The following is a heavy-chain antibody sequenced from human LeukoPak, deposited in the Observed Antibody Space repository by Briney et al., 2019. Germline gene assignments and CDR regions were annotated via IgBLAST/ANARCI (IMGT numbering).Heavy chain of an antibody. V-gene: IGHV3-66*02. CDR2: IYSGGST. D-gene: IGHD3-3*01. J-gene: IGHJ4*02. CDR3: ARGLITIFGVVTPPDY. Sequence: GGSLRLSCAASGFTFSSYAMSWVRQAPGKGLEWVSVIYSGGSTYYADSVKGRFTISRDNSKNTLYLQMNSLRAEDTAVYYCARGLITIFGVVTPPDYWGQGTLVTVSS. CDR1: GFTFSSYA.